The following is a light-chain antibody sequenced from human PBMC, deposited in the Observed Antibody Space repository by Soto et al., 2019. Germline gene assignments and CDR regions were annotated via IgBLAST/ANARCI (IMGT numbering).Light chain of an antibody. CDR1: QGISSD. CDR3: QQFNDYPIT. Sequence: DIQLTQSPSFLSASVGDRVTITCRASQGISSDLAWYQQKPGKAPKLLMYAASTLQRGVPSRFSGSGSGTAFTLAISSLQPEDFATYYCQQFNDYPITFGQGTRLEIK. J-gene: IGKJ5*01. CDR2: AAS. V-gene: IGKV1-9*01.